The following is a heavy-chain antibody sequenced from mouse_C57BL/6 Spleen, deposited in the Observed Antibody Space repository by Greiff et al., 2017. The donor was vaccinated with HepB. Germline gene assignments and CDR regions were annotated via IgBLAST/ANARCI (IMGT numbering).Heavy chain of an antibody. CDR1: GFTFSSYA. Sequence: EVMLVESGGGLVKPGGSLKLSCAASGFTFSSYAMSWVRQTPEKRLEWVATISDGGSYTYYPDNVKGRFTISRDNAKNNLYLQMSHLKSEDTAMYYCARGGTTVVAPFDYWGQGTTLTVSS. CDR3: ARGGTTVVAPFDY. D-gene: IGHD1-1*01. J-gene: IGHJ2*01. CDR2: ISDGGSYT. V-gene: IGHV5-4*03.